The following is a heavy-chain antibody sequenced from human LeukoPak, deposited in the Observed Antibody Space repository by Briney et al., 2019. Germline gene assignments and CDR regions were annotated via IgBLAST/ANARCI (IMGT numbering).Heavy chain of an antibody. J-gene: IGHJ3*02. CDR3: IGGNDWDAFDI. D-gene: IGHD4-23*01. CDR1: GFTFSSNY. CDR2: IYSGGST. Sequence: GGSLRLSCAASGFTFSSNYMSWVRQAPGKGLEWVSVIYSGGSTYYADSVKGRFTISRDNSKNTLYLQMNSLRAEDTAVYYCIGGNDWDAFDIWGQGTMVNVSS. V-gene: IGHV3-53*01.